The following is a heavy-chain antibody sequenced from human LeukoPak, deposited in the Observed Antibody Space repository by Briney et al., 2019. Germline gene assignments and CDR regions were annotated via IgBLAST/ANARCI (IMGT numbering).Heavy chain of an antibody. CDR2: ISSNGGST. D-gene: IGHD3-16*01. J-gene: IGHJ4*02. CDR1: GFTFSSYA. CDR3: ASGGAYFEN. V-gene: IGHV3-64*01. Sequence: GGSLRLSCAASGFTFSSYAMHWVRQAPGKGLEYVSAISSNGGSTYYANSVKGRFTISRDNSKNTLYLQMGSLRAEDMAVYYCASGGAYFENWGQGTLVTVSS.